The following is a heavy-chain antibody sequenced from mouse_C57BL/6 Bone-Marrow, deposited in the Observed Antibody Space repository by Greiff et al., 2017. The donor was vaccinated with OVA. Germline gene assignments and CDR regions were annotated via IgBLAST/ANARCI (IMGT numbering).Heavy chain of an antibody. J-gene: IGHJ2*01. CDR1: GYTFTSYW. D-gene: IGHD1-1*01. Sequence: QVQLQQPGTELVKPGASVKLSCKASGYTFTSYWMHWVKQRPGQGLEWIGNINPSNGGTNYNEKFKSKATLTVDKSSSTAYMQLSSLTSEDSAVYYSARENIATVVADYWGQGTTLTVSS. V-gene: IGHV1-53*01. CDR3: ARENIATVVADY. CDR2: INPSNGGT.